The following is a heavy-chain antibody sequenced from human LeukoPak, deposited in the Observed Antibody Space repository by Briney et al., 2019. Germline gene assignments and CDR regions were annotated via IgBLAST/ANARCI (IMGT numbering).Heavy chain of an antibody. CDR3: AREGVAAAGASDN. V-gene: IGHV4-59*01. D-gene: IGHD6-13*01. CDR2: MYYSGSS. Sequence: SETLSLTCTVSGGSIRGYYWSWIRQPPGKGLEWIAHMYYSGSSKYNPYLKSRATISRDTSKNQFSLKLTSVTVADTAVYFCAREGVAAAGASDNWGQGTLVTVS. CDR1: GGSIRGYY. J-gene: IGHJ4*02.